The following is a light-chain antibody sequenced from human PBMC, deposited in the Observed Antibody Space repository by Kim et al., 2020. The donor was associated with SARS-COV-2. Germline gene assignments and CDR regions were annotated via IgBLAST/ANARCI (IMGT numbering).Light chain of an antibody. V-gene: IGKV3-15*01. J-gene: IGKJ2*01. CDR1: QSVSSN. Sequence: STGERATISCRASQSVSSNLAWYQQKPGQAPRLLIYGASTRATGIPARFSGSGSGTEFTLTISSLQSEDFAVYYCQQYNNWPPSYTFGQGTKLEI. CDR2: GAS. CDR3: QQYNNWPPSYT.